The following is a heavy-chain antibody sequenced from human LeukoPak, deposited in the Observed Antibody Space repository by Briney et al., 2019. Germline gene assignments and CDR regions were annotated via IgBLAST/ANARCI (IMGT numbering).Heavy chain of an antibody. Sequence: SETLSLTCGVSGYSISRGYYWAWIRRPPGKGLEWIGTIYHTGSTYYTPSLGSRVTISVDTSKNEFSLNLNSVTAADTAVYYCARAGWIITSGIDYWGQGALVTVSS. V-gene: IGHV4-38-2*01. CDR3: ARAGWIITSGIDY. D-gene: IGHD3-10*01. CDR1: GYSISRGYY. J-gene: IGHJ4*02. CDR2: IYHTGST.